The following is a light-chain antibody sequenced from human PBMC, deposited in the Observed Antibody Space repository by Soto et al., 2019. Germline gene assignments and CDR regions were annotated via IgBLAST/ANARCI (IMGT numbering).Light chain of an antibody. CDR2: HAS. CDR3: QQSDNFPLT. CDR1: QGIAKY. V-gene: IGKV1-33*01. Sequence: DTQMTQSPSSLSASVGDRVTITCQASQGIAKYLHWYQQKPGKAPKLLIYHASNLQKGVPSRFSGSGSGTDFTFTISSLQPEDIATYFCQQSDNFPLTFGGGTNVDIK. J-gene: IGKJ4*01.